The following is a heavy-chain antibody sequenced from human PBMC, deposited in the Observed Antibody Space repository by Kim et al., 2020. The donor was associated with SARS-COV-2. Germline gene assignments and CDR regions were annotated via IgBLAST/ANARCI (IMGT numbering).Heavy chain of an antibody. J-gene: IGHJ4*02. Sequence: SYAQKFRGRVTMTRDTSTSTVYMELSSLRSEDTAVYYCARVGRGYDYDYWGQGTLVTVSS. V-gene: IGHV1-46*01. CDR3: ARVGRGYDYDY. D-gene: IGHD5-12*01.